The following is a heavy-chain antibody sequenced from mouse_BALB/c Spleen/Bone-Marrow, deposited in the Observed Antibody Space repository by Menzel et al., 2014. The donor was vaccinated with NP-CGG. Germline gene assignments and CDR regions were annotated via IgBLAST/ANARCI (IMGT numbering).Heavy chain of an antibody. V-gene: IGHV5-4*02. CDR1: GFTFSDYY. CDR3: ARDSYYYGSSYWYFDV. D-gene: IGHD1-1*01. CDR2: ISYRGSYT. Sequence: EVQRVESGGGLGKPGGSLKPSCAASGFTFSDYYMYWVPQTPEKGLERVATISYRGSYTYYPDSVKGRFTISRDNARNSLYLQMTSLKSEETGMYYCARDSYYYGSSYWYFDVWGAGTTVTVSS. J-gene: IGHJ1*02.